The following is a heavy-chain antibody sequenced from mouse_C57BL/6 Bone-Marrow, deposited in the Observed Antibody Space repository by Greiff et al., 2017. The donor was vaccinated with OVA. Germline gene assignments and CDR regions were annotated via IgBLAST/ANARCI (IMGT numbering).Heavy chain of an antibody. D-gene: IGHD1-1*01. J-gene: IGHJ2*01. Sequence: EVQLQQSGAELVRPGASVKLSCTASGFNIKDDYMHWVKQRPEQGLEWIGWIDPENGDTEYASKFQGKATITADTSSNTAYLQLSSLTSEDTAVYYCTTSLYYYGSSDYWGQGTTLTVSS. V-gene: IGHV14-4*01. CDR2: IDPENGDT. CDR3: TTSLYYYGSSDY. CDR1: GFNIKDDY.